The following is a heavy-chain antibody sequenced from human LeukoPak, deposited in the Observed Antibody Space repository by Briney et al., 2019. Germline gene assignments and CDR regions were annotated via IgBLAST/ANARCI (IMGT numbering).Heavy chain of an antibody. J-gene: IGHJ4*02. CDR2: IYYSGST. V-gene: IGHV4-30-4*01. Sequence: SETLSLTCTVSGGSISSGAYYWSWIRQPPGKGLEWIGYIYYSGSTYYNPSLKSRVTISVDTSKNQFSLKLSSVTAADTAVYYCARDRSGYGLFDYWGQGTLLTVSS. CDR1: GGSISSGAYY. D-gene: IGHD5-12*01. CDR3: ARDRSGYGLFDY.